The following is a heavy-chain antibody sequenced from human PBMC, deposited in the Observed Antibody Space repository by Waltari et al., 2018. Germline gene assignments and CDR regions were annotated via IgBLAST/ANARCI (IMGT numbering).Heavy chain of an antibody. J-gene: IGHJ4*02. CDR1: GFPFSSYC. CDR3: AKLWDYGTTWAGAFDC. D-gene: IGHD3-10*01. CDR2: NMSSSSYI. Sequence: EVQLVESRGGLVTPGGSLRLSCAASGFPFSSYCMNWAPQAPGKGLGWVASNMSSSSYIYDADSVKGRFTISRDNAKNSLYLQMNSLRAEDTAVYYCAKLWDYGTTWAGAFDCWGQGTLVTVSS. V-gene: IGHV3-21*04.